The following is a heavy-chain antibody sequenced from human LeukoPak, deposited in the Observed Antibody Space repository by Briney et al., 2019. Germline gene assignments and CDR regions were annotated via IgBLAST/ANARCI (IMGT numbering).Heavy chain of an antibody. CDR2: ISAYNGNT. CDR3: ARERQDYYDSSGYYGMFDY. J-gene: IGHJ4*02. CDR1: GYTFTSYG. D-gene: IGHD3-22*01. Sequence: ASVKVSCKASGYTFTSYGISWVRQAPGQGLEWMGWISAYNGNTNYAQKLQGRVTMTTDTSTSTAYMELRSLRSDDTAMYYCARERQDYYDSSGYYGMFDYWGQGTLVTVSS. V-gene: IGHV1-18*01.